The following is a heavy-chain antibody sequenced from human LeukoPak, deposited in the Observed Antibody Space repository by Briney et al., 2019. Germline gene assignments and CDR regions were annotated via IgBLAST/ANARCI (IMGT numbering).Heavy chain of an antibody. J-gene: IGHJ4*02. Sequence: GGSLRLSCVASTITFSNYEMNWVRKAPGKGLEWVSYISPRGHSQHYADSVSGRFTISRDNAKNSLYLQMNSLRAEDTAVYYCARGWELLDSWGQGTLVTVSS. D-gene: IGHD1-26*01. V-gene: IGHV3-48*03. CDR3: ARGWELLDS. CDR1: TITFSNYE. CDR2: ISPRGHSQ.